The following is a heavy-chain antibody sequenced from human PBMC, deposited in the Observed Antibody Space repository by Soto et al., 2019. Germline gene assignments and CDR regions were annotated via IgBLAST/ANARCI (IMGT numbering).Heavy chain of an antibody. CDR3: AAAASNIVPNWFDP. CDR2: FDPEDGET. Sequence: ASVKVSCKVSGYTLTDLSMHWVRQDPGKGLEWMGGFDPEDGETIYAQKFQGRVTMTEDTSTDTAYMELSSLRSEDTAVYYCAAAASNIVPNWFDPWGQGTLVTVSS. D-gene: IGHD2-8*01. V-gene: IGHV1-24*01. J-gene: IGHJ5*02. CDR1: GYTLTDLS.